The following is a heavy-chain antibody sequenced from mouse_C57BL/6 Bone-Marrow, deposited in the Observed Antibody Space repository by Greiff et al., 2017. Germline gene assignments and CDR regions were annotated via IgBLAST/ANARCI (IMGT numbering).Heavy chain of an antibody. J-gene: IGHJ1*03. D-gene: IGHD1-1*01. V-gene: IGHV5-17*01. CDR1: GFTFSDYG. CDR2: ISSGSSTI. CDR3: ARLLRYWYFDV. Sequence: EVKLVESGGGLVKPGGSLKLSCAASGFTFSDYGMHWVRQAPEKGLEWVAYISSGSSTIYYADPVKGRFTISRDNAKNTLFRQMTSLRSEDTAMYYCARLLRYWYFDVWGTGTTVTVSS.